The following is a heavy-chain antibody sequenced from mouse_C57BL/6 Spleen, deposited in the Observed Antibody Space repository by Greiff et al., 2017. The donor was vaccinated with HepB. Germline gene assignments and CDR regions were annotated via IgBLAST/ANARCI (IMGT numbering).Heavy chain of an antibody. V-gene: IGHV1-81*01. J-gene: IGHJ4*01. Sequence: QVQLKESGAELARPGASVKLSCKASGYTFTSYGISWVKQRTGQGLEWIGEIYPRSGNTYYNEKFKGKATLTADKSSSTAYMELRSLTSEDSAVYFCASYYYGSSYRAMDYWGQGTSVTVSS. CDR2: IYPRSGNT. D-gene: IGHD1-1*01. CDR3: ASYYYGSSYRAMDY. CDR1: GYTFTSYG.